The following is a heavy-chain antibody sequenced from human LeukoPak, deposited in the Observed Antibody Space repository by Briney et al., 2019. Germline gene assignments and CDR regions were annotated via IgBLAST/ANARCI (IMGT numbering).Heavy chain of an antibody. CDR2: ISSSGSTI. J-gene: IGHJ4*02. V-gene: IGHV3-48*03. D-gene: IGHD3-22*01. Sequence: GGSLRLSCAASGFTFSSYEMNWVRQAPGKGLEWVSYISSSGSTIYYADSVKGRFTISRDNAKNSLYLQMNSLRAEDTAVYYCARDPLYYYDSSGYFDYWGQGTLVTVSS. CDR1: GFTFSSYE. CDR3: ARDPLYYYDSSGYFDY.